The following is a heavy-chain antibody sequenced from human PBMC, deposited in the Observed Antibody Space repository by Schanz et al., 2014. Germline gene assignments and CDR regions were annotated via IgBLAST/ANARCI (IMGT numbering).Heavy chain of an antibody. J-gene: IGHJ4*02. Sequence: QVQLVQSGAEVKKPGASVKVSCKASGYTFSSYGITWVRQAPGQGLEWMGWINGYNGHTLYAQKFQGRVTMTTDTSTSTSYMELSSLTSEDTAVHYCARGRGFYDYWGQGTLVNVSS. CDR1: GYTFSSYG. CDR2: INGYNGHT. D-gene: IGHD3-10*01. CDR3: ARGRGFYDY. V-gene: IGHV1-18*01.